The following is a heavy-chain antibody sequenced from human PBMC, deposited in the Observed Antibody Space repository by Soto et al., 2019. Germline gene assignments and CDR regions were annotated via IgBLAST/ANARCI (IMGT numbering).Heavy chain of an antibody. CDR2: ISAYNGNT. J-gene: IGHJ3*02. CDR1: GYTFTSYG. CDR3: ARDWGDYGVNDAFDI. D-gene: IGHD4-17*01. Sequence: ASVKVSCKASGYTFTSYGISWVRQAPGQGLEWMEWISAYNGNTNYAQKLQGRVTMTTDTSTSTAYMELRSLRSDDTAVYYCARDWGDYGVNDAFDIWGQGTMVTVSS. V-gene: IGHV1-18*04.